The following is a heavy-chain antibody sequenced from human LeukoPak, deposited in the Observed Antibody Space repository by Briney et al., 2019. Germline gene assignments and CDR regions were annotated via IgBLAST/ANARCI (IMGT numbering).Heavy chain of an antibody. CDR2: TYYRSKWYD. CDR1: GDSVSSNSAT. CDR3: ARGDSSTWYFLGAFDI. Sequence: SQTLSLTCAISGDSVSSNSATWNWIRQSPSRGLEWLGRTYYRSKWYDDYALSMKSRITINPDTSKNQSSLQLSSVTPEDTAVYYCARGDSSTWYFLGAFDIWGQGTMVTVSS. D-gene: IGHD6-13*01. J-gene: IGHJ3*02. V-gene: IGHV6-1*01.